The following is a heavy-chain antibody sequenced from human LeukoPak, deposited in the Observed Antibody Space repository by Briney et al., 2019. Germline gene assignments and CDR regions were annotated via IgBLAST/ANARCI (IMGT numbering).Heavy chain of an antibody. D-gene: IGHD3-22*01. Sequence: GGSLRLSCAASGFTFSSYSMNWVRQAPGKGLEWVSSISSSSSYIYYADSVKGRFTISRDNAKNSLYLQMNSLRAEDTAVYYCARDFTPNHKSITMIGGAFDIWGQGTMATVSS. V-gene: IGHV3-21*01. CDR3: ARDFTPNHKSITMIGGAFDI. CDR2: ISSSSSYI. J-gene: IGHJ3*02. CDR1: GFTFSSYS.